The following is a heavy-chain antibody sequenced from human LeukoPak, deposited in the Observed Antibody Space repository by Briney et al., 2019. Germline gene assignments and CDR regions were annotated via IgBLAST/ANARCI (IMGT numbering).Heavy chain of an antibody. CDR2: ISAYNGNT. D-gene: IGHD2-21*01. CDR1: GYTFTSYG. V-gene: IGHV1-18*01. CDR3: ARDALFSIYHGLSYYYMDV. J-gene: IGHJ6*03. Sequence: ASVKVSCKASGYTFTSYGISWVRQAPGQGLEWMGWISAYNGNTNYAQKLQGRVTMTTDTSTSTAYMELRSLRSEDTAVYYCARDALFSIYHGLSYYYMDVWGKGTTVTVSS.